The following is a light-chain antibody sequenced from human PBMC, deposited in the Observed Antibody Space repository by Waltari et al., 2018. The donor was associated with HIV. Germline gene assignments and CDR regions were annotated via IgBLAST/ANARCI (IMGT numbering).Light chain of an antibody. J-gene: IGKJ4*01. CDR3: QQLKTYPLS. Sequence: IQLTQSPSFLSASVVERLTITCRATQGVGSYLAWYQQKPGKVPNLLIYSVSVLKTGVPSRFSGSGSGTEFTLTISGLQPEDVATYYYQQLKTYPLSFGGGTKVEIK. V-gene: IGKV1-9*01. CDR2: SVS. CDR1: QGVGSY.